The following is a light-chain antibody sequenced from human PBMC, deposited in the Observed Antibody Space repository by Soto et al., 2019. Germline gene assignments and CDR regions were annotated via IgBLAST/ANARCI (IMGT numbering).Light chain of an antibody. Sequence: QSALTQPASVTGSPGQSIAISCTGTISDIGSYRAVSWYRQDPGKAPKLIIYEVTKRPSGVSDRFSGYRSGGTASLTITGLQAEDEADYHCCSRAGSSPTYVFGTGTQLTVL. CDR1: ISDIGSYRA. CDR2: EVT. V-gene: IGLV2-23*02. CDR3: CSRAGSSPTYV. J-gene: IGLJ1*01.